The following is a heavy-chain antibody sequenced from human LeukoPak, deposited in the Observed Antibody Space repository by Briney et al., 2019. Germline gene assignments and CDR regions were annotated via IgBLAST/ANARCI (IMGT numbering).Heavy chain of an antibody. CDR3: ARDYSDYQKWLDP. J-gene: IGHJ5*02. Sequence: ASVKVSCKASGYTFTGYYMHWVRQAPGQGLEWMGWINPNSGGTNYAQKFQGRVTMTRDTSISTAYMELSRLRSDDTAVYYCARDYSDYQKWLDPWGQGTLVTVSS. D-gene: IGHD4-11*01. CDR1: GYTFTGYY. V-gene: IGHV1-2*02. CDR2: INPNSGGT.